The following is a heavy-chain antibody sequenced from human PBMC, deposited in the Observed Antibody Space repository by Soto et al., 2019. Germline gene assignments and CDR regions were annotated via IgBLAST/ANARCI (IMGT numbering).Heavy chain of an antibody. CDR3: ARGYDILTGYYPYYYYGMDV. Sequence: QVQLVQSGAEVKKPRASVKVSCKASGYTFTSYGISWVRQAPGQGLEWMGWISAYNGNTNYAQKLQGRVTMTTDTSTSTAYMELRSLRSDDTAVYYCARGYDILTGYYPYYYYGMDVWGQGTTVTVSS. D-gene: IGHD3-9*01. J-gene: IGHJ6*02. CDR2: ISAYNGNT. CDR1: GYTFTSYG. V-gene: IGHV1-18*01.